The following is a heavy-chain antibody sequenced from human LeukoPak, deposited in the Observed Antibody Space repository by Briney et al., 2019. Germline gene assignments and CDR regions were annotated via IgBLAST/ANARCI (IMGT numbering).Heavy chain of an antibody. Sequence: KTGGSLRLSCVASGFSLSSYSMNWVRQAPGKGLEWVSTISSGTGSYIYYADSVRGRFTISRDNAKNSLYLQMNSLRAEDTAVYYCARCSGVFGSSGYWGQGTLVTVSS. D-gene: IGHD6-6*01. CDR2: ISSGTGSYI. CDR3: ARCSGVFGSSGY. V-gene: IGHV3-21*01. J-gene: IGHJ4*02. CDR1: GFSLSSYS.